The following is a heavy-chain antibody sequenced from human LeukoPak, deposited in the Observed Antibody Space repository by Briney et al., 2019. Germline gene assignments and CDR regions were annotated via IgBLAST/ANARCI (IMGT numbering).Heavy chain of an antibody. J-gene: IGHJ4*02. CDR2: ISGDGGST. Sequence: QPGGSLILSCAASGFTFDDYAMHWVRQAPGKGLEWVSLISGDGGSTYYADSVKGRFTISRDNSKNSLYLQMNSLRTEDTALYYCAKDSYCSGGSCYHFGYWGQGTLVAVTS. D-gene: IGHD2-15*01. CDR3: AKDSYCSGGSCYHFGY. CDR1: GFTFDDYA. V-gene: IGHV3-43*02.